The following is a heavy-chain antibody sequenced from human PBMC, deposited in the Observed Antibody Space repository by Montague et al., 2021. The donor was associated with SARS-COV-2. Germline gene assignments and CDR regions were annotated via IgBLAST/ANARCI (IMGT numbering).Heavy chain of an antibody. D-gene: IGHD6-6*01. CDR2: INHSGST. CDR1: GGSFSGYY. J-gene: IGHJ6*02. CDR3: ARSGWEQLVRARYYYYGMDV. V-gene: IGHV4-34*01. Sequence: SETLSLTCAVYGGSFSGYYWSWIRQPPGKGLEWIGEINHSGSTNYNPSLKGRVTISVDTSKNQFSLKLSSVTAADTAVYYCARSGWEQLVRARYYYYGMDVWGQGTTVTVSS.